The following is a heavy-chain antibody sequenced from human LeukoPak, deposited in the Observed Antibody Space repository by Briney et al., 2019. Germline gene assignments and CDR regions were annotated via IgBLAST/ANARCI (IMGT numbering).Heavy chain of an antibody. D-gene: IGHD7-27*01. CDR2: VNPSGGDT. CDR3: ARKQRLTEAKEIAFDI. V-gene: IGHV1-2*02. CDR1: VFTFSDYY. J-gene: IGHJ3*02. Sequence: SVTVSFKSSVFTFSDYYLHGLRQAPGQGLAWLGWVNPSGGDTDYAQNVQGRVTMTRDTSISTAYMELSRLTADDTAVYYCARKQRLTEAKEIAFDIWGQGTMVTVSS.